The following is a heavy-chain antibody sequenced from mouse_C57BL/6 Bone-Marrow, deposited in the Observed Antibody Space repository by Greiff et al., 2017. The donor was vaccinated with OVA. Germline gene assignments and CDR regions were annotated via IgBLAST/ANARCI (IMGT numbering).Heavy chain of an antibody. CDR1: GFTFSSYA. CDR3: ARAYYDYDVPFAY. J-gene: IGHJ3*01. V-gene: IGHV5-4*03. D-gene: IGHD2-4*01. CDR2: ISDGGSYT. Sequence: EVNVVESGGGLVKPGGSLKLSCAASGFTFSSYAMSWVRQTPEKRLEWVATISDGGSYTYYPDNVKGRFTISRDNAKNNLYLQMSHLKSEDTAMYYCARAYYDYDVPFAYWGQGTLVTVSA.